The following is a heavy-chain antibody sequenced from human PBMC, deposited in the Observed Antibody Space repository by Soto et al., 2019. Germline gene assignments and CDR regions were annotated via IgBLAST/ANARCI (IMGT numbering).Heavy chain of an antibody. V-gene: IGHV3-53*01. CDR1: GFTVSGNY. D-gene: IGHD1-1*01. Sequence: GGSLRLSCAASGFTVSGNYMSWVRQAPGKGLEWVSVIYSGGTTYYADSVKGRFTISRDNAKNSLYLQMNSLRAEDTAVYYCARVLESRRWFDPWGQGTLVTVSS. J-gene: IGHJ5*02. CDR2: IYSGGTT. CDR3: ARVLESRRWFDP.